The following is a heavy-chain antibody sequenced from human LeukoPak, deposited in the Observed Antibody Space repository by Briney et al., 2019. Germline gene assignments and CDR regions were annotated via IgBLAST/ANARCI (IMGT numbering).Heavy chain of an antibody. D-gene: IGHD4-17*01. CDR3: VVTTHWAGAFDM. CDR2: IWFDASNK. Sequence: GRSLRLSCAASGFTLSSYGVHWARQAPGKGLEWVAVIWFDASNKYFADSVKGRFTISRDNSKSTVDLQMNSLRAEDTAMYFCVVTTHWAGAFDMWGQGTMVTVSS. V-gene: IGHV3-33*01. J-gene: IGHJ3*02. CDR1: GFTLSSYG.